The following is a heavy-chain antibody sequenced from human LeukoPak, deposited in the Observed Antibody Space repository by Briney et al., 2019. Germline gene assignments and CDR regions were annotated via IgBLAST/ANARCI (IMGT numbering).Heavy chain of an antibody. CDR1: GFTLSGYG. CDR3: AKSFRSTSLDY. J-gene: IGHJ4*02. D-gene: IGHD2-2*01. CDR2: ISGRGSNT. Sequence: GGSLRLSCAASGFTLSGYGMSWVRQAPGKGLEWVSAISGRGSNTYYADSVKGRFTISRDNSKNTLYLQMNSLRAEDTAVYYCAKSFRSTSLDYWGQGTLVTVSS. V-gene: IGHV3-23*01.